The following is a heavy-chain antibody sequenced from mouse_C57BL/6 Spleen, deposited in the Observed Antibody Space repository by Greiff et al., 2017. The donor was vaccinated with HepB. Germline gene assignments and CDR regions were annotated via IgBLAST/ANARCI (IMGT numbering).Heavy chain of an antibody. D-gene: IGHD2-4*01. CDR2: IYPGSGNT. J-gene: IGHJ3*01. Sequence: QVQLQQSGPELVKPGASVKISCKASGYSFTSYYIHWVKQRPGQGLEWIGWIYPGSGNTKYNEKFKGKATLTADTSSSTAYMQLSSLTSEDSAVYYCATLYDYDGGGFAYWGQGTLVTVSA. CDR3: ATLYDYDGGGFAY. V-gene: IGHV1-66*01. CDR1: GYSFTSYY.